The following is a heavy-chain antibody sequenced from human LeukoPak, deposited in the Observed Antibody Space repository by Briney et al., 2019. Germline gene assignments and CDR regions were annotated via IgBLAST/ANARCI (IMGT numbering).Heavy chain of an antibody. Sequence: GGSLRLSCAASGFTFSTYGMHWVRQAPGKGLEWVAYIWYDGSNQYYAGSVKGRFTISRDNSKNTLYMEMNSLRAEDTAVYYCARDGANTYGPPGYWGQGTLVTVSS. CDR1: GFTFSTYG. V-gene: IGHV3-33*01. J-gene: IGHJ4*02. CDR3: ARDGANTYGPPGY. CDR2: IWYDGSNQ. D-gene: IGHD3-10*01.